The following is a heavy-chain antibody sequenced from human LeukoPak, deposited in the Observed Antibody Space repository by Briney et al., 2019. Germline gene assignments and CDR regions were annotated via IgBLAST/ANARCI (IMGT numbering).Heavy chain of an antibody. D-gene: IGHD2-15*01. Sequence: GGSLRLSCATSGFTFTNYWMVWVRQAPGKGLVWVSRINSDGRTTNYADSAKGRFTISRDNAKNSLYLQMSSLRAEDTAVYYCARCSGGSTYHSDDYWGQGTLVTVSS. CDR1: GFTFTNYW. J-gene: IGHJ4*02. CDR2: INSDGRTT. CDR3: ARCSGGSTYHSDDY. V-gene: IGHV3-74*01.